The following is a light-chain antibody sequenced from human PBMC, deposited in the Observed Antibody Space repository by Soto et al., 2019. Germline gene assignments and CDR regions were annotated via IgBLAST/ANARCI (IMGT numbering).Light chain of an antibody. J-gene: IGKJ1*01. CDR3: QQGGGSLWT. CDR2: GAS. CDR1: QAVRSDF. V-gene: IGKV3-20*01. Sequence: EIVLTQSPGTLSMSPGERATLSCRASQAVRSDFLAWYQHNPGQAPRLVIYGASTRATGIPDRFSGSGSGTDFTLNISRLEPEDFAVYYCQQGGGSLWTFGQGTKVEIK.